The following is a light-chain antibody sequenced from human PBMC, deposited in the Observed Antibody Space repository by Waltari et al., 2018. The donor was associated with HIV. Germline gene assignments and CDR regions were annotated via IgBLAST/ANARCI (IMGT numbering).Light chain of an antibody. CDR3: GVWDDSLNAWV. CDR2: SNG. J-gene: IGLJ3*02. CDR1: SSNIGSNN. V-gene: IGLV1-44*01. Sequence: QSVLTQPPSASGTPGQRVTISCSGSSSNIGSNNANWYRQLPGAAPKLLLYSNGRRPSGIPDRFSGSKSGTSASLAISGLQSEDEADYYCGVWDDSLNAWVFGGGTKLTVL.